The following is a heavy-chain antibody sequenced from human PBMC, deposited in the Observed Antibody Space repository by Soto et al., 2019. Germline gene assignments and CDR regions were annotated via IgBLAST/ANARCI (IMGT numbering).Heavy chain of an antibody. CDR2: INHSGST. J-gene: IGHJ4*02. D-gene: IGHD3-10*01. Sequence: PSETQSLTCAVYGGSFSGYYWSWIRQPPGKGLEWSGEINHSGSTNYNPSLKSRVTISVDTSKNQFSLKLSSVTAADTAVYFCARLVYDTRLNYMYFDFWGPGTLVIVSS. V-gene: IGHV4-34*01. CDR1: GGSFSGYY. CDR3: ARLVYDTRLNYMYFDF.